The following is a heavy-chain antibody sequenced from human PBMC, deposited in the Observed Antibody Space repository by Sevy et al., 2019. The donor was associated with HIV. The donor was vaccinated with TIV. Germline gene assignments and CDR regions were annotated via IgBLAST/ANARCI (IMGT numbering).Heavy chain of an antibody. CDR3: ARGMWNYYDSSGYYHGMDV. J-gene: IGHJ6*02. D-gene: IGHD3-22*01. Sequence: GGSLRLSCAASEFTVSSNYMSWVRQAPGKGLEWVSVIYSGGSTYYADSVKGRFTISRDNSKNTLYLQMNSLRAEDTAVYYCARGMWNYYDSSGYYHGMDVWGQGTTVTVSS. CDR2: IYSGGST. CDR1: EFTVSSNY. V-gene: IGHV3-53*01.